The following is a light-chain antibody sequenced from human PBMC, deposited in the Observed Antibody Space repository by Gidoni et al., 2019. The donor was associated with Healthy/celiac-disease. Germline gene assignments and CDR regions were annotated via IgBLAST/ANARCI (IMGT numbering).Light chain of an antibody. CDR1: MSGSSY. CDR2: DAS. V-gene: IGKV3-11*01. Sequence: LTPSPATLSLSPGDTVTLPCRASMSGSSYLAWYQQKPGQAPRLLIYDASNRATGIPARFSGSGSGTNFTLTISSLVPEDFAVYYCQQRSNWPPYSFGQGTKLEIK. J-gene: IGKJ2*03. CDR3: QQRSNWPPYS.